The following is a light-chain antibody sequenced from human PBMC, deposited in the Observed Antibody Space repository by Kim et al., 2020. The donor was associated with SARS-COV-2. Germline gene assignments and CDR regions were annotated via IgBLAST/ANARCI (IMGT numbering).Light chain of an antibody. J-gene: IGLJ7*01. Sequence: QSVLTQPPSVSAAPGQKVTISCSGSNSNIGNNYVSWYQQLPGTAPKLLIYHNNKRPSGIPDRFSDSKSGTSATLGITGLQTGDEADYYCGTWDSSLSAAVFGGGTQLTVL. CDR3: GTWDSSLSAAV. CDR1: NSNIGNNY. V-gene: IGLV1-51*01. CDR2: HNN.